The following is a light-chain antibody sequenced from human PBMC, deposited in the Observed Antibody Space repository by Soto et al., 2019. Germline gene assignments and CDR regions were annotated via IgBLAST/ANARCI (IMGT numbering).Light chain of an antibody. V-gene: IGLV2-11*01. J-gene: IGLJ1*01. CDR3: CSYAGSYSYG. Sequence: QSALTQPRSVSGSPGQSVTISCTGTSSDVGGYNYVSWYQQHPGKAPKLMIYDVSKRPSGVPDRFSGSKSGNTASLTSSGLQAEDEADYYCCSYAGSYSYGFGTGTKLTVL. CDR2: DVS. CDR1: SSDVGGYNY.